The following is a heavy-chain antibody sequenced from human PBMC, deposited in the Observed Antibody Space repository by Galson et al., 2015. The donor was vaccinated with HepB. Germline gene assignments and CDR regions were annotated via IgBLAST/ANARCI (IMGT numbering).Heavy chain of an antibody. Sequence: SVKVSCKASGGTFSSYAISWVRQAPGQGLEWMGGIIPIFGTANYAQKFQGRVTIIADESTSTAYMELSSLRSEDTAVYYCARGGGTGTTYFDYWGQGTLVTVSS. CDR1: GGTFSSYA. D-gene: IGHD1-1*01. V-gene: IGHV1-69*13. CDR2: IIPIFGTA. CDR3: ARGGGTGTTYFDY. J-gene: IGHJ4*02.